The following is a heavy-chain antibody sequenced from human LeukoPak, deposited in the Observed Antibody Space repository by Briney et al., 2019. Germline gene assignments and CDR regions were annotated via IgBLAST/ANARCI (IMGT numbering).Heavy chain of an antibody. J-gene: IGHJ2*01. V-gene: IGHV4-4*08. D-gene: IGHD3-22*01. CDR1: GGSLFSSY. Sequence: SETLSLTCTVSGGSLFSSYWNWVRQPPGKGLEWIGHIYINGITSYTPSLRSRGTISIATSKNQFSLRLRSVTAADTAIYYCARRAYYDSSGYSPASGYFDLWGRGTLVSVSS. CDR2: IYINGIT. CDR3: ARRAYYDSSGYSPASGYFDL.